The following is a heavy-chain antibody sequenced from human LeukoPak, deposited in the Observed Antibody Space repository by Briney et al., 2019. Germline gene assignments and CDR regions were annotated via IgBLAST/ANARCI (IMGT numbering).Heavy chain of an antibody. CDR2: INHSGST. CDR1: GGSFSGYY. D-gene: IGHD2-15*01. V-gene: IGHV4-34*01. J-gene: IGHJ4*02. CDR3: ARVQGLLAY. Sequence: SGTLSLTCAVYGGSFSGYYWSWIRQPPGKGLEWIGEINHSGSTNYNPSLKSRVTISVDTSKNQFSLKLSSVTAADTAVYYCARVQGLLAYWGQGTLVTVSS.